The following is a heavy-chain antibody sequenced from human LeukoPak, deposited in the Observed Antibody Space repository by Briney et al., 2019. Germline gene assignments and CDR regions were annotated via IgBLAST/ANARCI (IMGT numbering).Heavy chain of an antibody. CDR1: GGSIRSYY. V-gene: IGHV4-34*01. CDR2: INHSGNT. Sequence: SETLSLTCTVSGGSIRSYYWSWIRQPPGKGLEWIGEINHSGNTNYNPSLKSRVTISVDTSKNQFSLKLSSVTAADTAVYYCARGPYDSSRDWGQGTLVTVSS. J-gene: IGHJ4*02. CDR3: ARGPYDSSRD. D-gene: IGHD3-22*01.